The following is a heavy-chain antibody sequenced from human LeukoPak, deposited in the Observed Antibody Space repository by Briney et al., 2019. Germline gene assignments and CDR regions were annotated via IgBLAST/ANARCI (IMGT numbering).Heavy chain of an antibody. J-gene: IGHJ4*02. D-gene: IGHD3-22*01. CDR1: GFTFSSYS. CDR3: ARYYYDSSGAPPQY. CDR2: ISSSSSNK. Sequence: GGSLRLSCAASGFTFSSYSMNWVSEAPGKGVEWVSSISSSSSNKYYAEAVKGGFTITRENDKNSLYLQKNRLRAEDTAVYYCARYYYDSSGAPPQYWGQGTLVTVSS. V-gene: IGHV3-21*01.